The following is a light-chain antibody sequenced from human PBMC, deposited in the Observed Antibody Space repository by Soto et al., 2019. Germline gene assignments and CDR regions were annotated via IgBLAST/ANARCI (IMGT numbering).Light chain of an antibody. Sequence: LTPSPDPQSVSPGERATLSCRAIHSISSDLAWYLQKPGQAPRLVMSGASIRATGIPARFSGSASGTEFTRTISSLQSEDFAVHYCQKSKTWTFGQGTKVDIK. CDR2: GAS. CDR1: HSISSD. CDR3: QKSKTWT. J-gene: IGKJ1*01. V-gene: IGKV3-15*01.